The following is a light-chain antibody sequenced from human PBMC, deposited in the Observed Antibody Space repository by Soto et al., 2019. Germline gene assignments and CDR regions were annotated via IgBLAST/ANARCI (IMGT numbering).Light chain of an antibody. Sequence: QSALTQPPSAYGSPGQSVTISCAGTSSDVGGDNHVSWYQQHPGKAPKVIIYEVSQRPSGVPDRFSGSKSGNTASLTVSGLQAEDESVYYCSSFTGTYHWVFGGGTKLTVL. CDR1: SSDVGGDNH. J-gene: IGLJ3*02. CDR2: EVS. V-gene: IGLV2-8*01. CDR3: SSFTGTYHWV.